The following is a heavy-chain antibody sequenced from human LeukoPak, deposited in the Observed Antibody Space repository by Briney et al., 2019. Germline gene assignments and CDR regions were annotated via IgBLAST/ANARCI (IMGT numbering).Heavy chain of an antibody. CDR1: GYSISSGYY. J-gene: IGHJ4*02. CDR3: ARAPSERDLERGEEFDY. CDR2: IYHSGST. Sequence: KASETLSLTCTVSGYSISSGYYWGWIRQPPGKGLEWIGSIYHSGSTYYNPSLKSRVTISVDTSKNQFSLKLSSVTAADTAVYYCARAPSERDLERGEEFDYWGQGTLVTVSS. V-gene: IGHV4-38-2*02. D-gene: IGHD1-1*01.